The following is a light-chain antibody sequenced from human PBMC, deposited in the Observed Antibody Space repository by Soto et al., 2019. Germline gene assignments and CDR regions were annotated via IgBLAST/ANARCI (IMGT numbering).Light chain of an antibody. CDR3: QQYNNWPLT. CDR1: QSIRSN. J-gene: IGKJ4*01. CDR2: VAS. Sequence: EIGITQSPGTLSVSPGERATLSCRASQSIRSNLAWYQQKPGQTPRLLIYVASTRATGIPARFTGSGSGTDFTLTISSLQSEDCAIYYCQQYNNWPLTFGGGTKVDI. V-gene: IGKV3-15*01.